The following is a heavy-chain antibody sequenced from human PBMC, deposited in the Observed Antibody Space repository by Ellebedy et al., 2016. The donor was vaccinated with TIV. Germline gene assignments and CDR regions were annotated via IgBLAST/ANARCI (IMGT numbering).Heavy chain of an antibody. CDR2: INSDGSTT. Sequence: GGSLRLXXAASGFTFSNSWMHWVRQAPGKGLVWVSRINSDGSTTPYADSVRGRFTNSRDNARNTLYLQMNSLRVEDTAVYYCAGGGGSSGWYFDYWGPGTLVTVSS. V-gene: IGHV3-74*01. D-gene: IGHD6-19*01. CDR1: GFTFSNSW. J-gene: IGHJ4*02. CDR3: AGGGGSSGWYFDY.